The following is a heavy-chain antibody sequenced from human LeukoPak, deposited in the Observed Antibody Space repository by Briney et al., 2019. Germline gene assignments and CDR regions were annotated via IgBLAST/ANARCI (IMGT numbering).Heavy chain of an antibody. D-gene: IGHD4-11*01. V-gene: IGHV4-61*02. CDR2: IYTSGST. CDR1: GGSISSGSYY. CDR3: ARGNPPPTVTIDY. Sequence: SETLSLTCTVSGGSISSGSYYWSWIRQPAAEGLEWIGRIYTSGSTNYNPSLKSRVIISVDTSNNQFSLKLSSVTAADTAVYYCARGNPPPTVTIDYWGQGTLVTVSS. J-gene: IGHJ4*02.